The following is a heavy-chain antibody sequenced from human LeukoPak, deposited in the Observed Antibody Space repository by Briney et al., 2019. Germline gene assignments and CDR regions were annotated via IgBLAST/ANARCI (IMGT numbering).Heavy chain of an antibody. CDR1: GGSISSSNW. D-gene: IGHD6-19*01. CDR3: ASGSRGAVAGVEYFQH. V-gene: IGHV4-4*02. CDR2: IYHSGST. J-gene: IGHJ1*01. Sequence: PSETLSLTCAVSGGSISSSNWWSWVRQPPGKGLEWIGEIYHSGSTNYNPSLKSRVTISVDKSKNQFSLKLSSVAAADTAVYYCASGSRGAVAGVEYFQHWGQGTLVTVSS.